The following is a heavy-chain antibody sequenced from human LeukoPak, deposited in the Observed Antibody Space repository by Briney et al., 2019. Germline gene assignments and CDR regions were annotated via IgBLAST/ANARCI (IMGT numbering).Heavy chain of an antibody. D-gene: IGHD6-13*01. CDR2: IYSTGST. J-gene: IGHJ4*02. CDR1: GGSISSYY. CDR3: ARQIASAGTAGFDF. Sequence: SETLSLTCTVSGGSISSYYGSWIRQPAGKGLEWIGRIYSTGSTNYNPSLKGRVTMSVDTSKNQFSLRLRSVTAADTAVYYCARQIASAGTAGFDFWGQGALVTVSS. V-gene: IGHV4-4*07.